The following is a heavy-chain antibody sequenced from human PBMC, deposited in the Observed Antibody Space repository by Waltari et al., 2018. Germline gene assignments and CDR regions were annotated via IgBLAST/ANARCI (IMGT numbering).Heavy chain of an antibody. Sequence: QVQLQESGPGLVKPSQTLSLTCTVSGGSISRGSYYWSWIRQPAGKGLGWIGRIYTSGSTNYNPSLKSRVTISVDTSKNQFSLKLSSVTAADTAVYYCARGDYSGWFDPWGQGTLVTVSS. J-gene: IGHJ5*02. V-gene: IGHV4-61*02. D-gene: IGHD2-15*01. CDR3: ARGDYSGWFDP. CDR1: GGSISRGSYY. CDR2: IYTSGST.